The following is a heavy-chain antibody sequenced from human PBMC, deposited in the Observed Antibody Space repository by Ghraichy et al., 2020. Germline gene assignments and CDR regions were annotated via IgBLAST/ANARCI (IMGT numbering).Heavy chain of an antibody. CDR2: INHSGST. CDR3: ARAPKSMVRGVGFDL. Sequence: SETLSLTCAVYGGSFSGYYWSWIRQPPGKGLEWIGEINHSGSTNYNPSLKSRVTISVDTSKNQFSLKLSSVTAADTAVYYCARAPKSMVRGVGFDLWGRGTLVTVSS. J-gene: IGHJ2*01. CDR1: GGSFSGYY. V-gene: IGHV4-34*01. D-gene: IGHD3-10*01.